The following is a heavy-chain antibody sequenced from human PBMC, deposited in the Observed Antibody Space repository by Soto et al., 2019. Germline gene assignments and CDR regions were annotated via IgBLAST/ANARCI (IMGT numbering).Heavy chain of an antibody. D-gene: IGHD2-2*01. CDR1: GFSFSTSG. J-gene: IGHJ6*02. V-gene: IGHV3-33*01. CDR2: IWYDGRNK. Sequence: QVQLVESGGGVVQPGRSLRLSCAASGFSFSTSGMHWVRQAPGKGLEWGALIWYDGRNKYYADSVKGRFTISRDNSKNTLYLQMNSLRAEDTAVYYCARVGEVPAATVYYYYGMDVWGQGTTVTVSS. CDR3: ARVGEVPAATVYYYYGMDV.